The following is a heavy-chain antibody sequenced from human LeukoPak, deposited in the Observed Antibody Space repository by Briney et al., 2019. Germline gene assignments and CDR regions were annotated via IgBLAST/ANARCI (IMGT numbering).Heavy chain of an antibody. D-gene: IGHD2-15*01. CDR2: INPNSGGT. CDR3: AKLRHCSGGSCYQGNWFDP. Sequence: GASVKVSCKASGYTFTAYYIHWVRQAPGQGLGWMGWINPNSGGTNYAQKFQGRVTMTRDTSITTAYMELSSLRSDDTAVYYCAKLRHCSGGSCYQGNWFDPWGQGTLVTVSS. V-gene: IGHV1-2*02. J-gene: IGHJ5*02. CDR1: GYTFTAYY.